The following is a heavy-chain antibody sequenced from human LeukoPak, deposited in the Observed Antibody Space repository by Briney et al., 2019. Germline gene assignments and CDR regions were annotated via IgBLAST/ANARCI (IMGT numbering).Heavy chain of an antibody. Sequence: SETLSLTCSVSGGAIISYYWSWIRQPAGKAPEWIGRIYPTGNTDYNPSLKTRVTMSTDLSKKQFSLRLRSVTAADTAVYYCARLKFYDSTGYSPGYYMDVWGKGAAVTVSS. CDR2: IYPTGNT. V-gene: IGHV4-4*07. D-gene: IGHD3-22*01. J-gene: IGHJ6*03. CDR3: ARLKFYDSTGYSPGYYMDV. CDR1: GGAIISYY.